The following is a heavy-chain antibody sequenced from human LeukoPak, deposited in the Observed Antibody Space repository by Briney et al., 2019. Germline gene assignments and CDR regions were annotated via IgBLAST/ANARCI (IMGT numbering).Heavy chain of an antibody. Sequence: PGGSLRLSCAASGFTFSSYSMNWVRQAPGKGLEWVSSISSSSNYIYYADSVKGRFTISRDNAKNSLYLQMSSLRVEDTAVYYCTRDPRHFDSCGQGTLVTVSS. D-gene: IGHD6-6*01. CDR3: TRDPRHFDS. CDR2: ISSSSNYI. J-gene: IGHJ5*01. V-gene: IGHV3-21*01. CDR1: GFTFSSYS.